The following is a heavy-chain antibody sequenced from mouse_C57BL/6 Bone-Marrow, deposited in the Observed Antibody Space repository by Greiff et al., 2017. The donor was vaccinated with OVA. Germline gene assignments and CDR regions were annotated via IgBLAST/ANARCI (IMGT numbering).Heavy chain of an antibody. CDR3: ARGYGSSHWYFDV. Sequence: EVKLVESGGGLVQPGGSLKLSCAASGFTFRDYYMYWVRQTPEKRLEWVAYISNGGGSTYYPDTVKGRFTISRDNAKNTLYLQMSRLKSEDTAMYYCARGYGSSHWYFDVWGTGTTVTVSS. V-gene: IGHV5-12*01. CDR2: ISNGGGST. J-gene: IGHJ1*03. D-gene: IGHD1-1*01. CDR1: GFTFRDYY.